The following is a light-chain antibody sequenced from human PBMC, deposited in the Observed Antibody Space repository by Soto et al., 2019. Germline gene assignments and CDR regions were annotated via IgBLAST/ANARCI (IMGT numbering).Light chain of an antibody. Sequence: DIQTTQSPSSLSASVEDRVTITCRASKSISSYLNWYQQKPGKPPKLLIYAASSLQSGVPSRVSGSGSGTEFNLTISSLQHEDFATYYCQHSYSTLIFTFGPGTKVDIK. V-gene: IGKV1-39*01. CDR2: AAS. CDR3: QHSYSTLIFT. J-gene: IGKJ3*01. CDR1: KSISSY.